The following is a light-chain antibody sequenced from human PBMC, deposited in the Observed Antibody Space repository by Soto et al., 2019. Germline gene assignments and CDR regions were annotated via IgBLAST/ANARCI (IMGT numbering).Light chain of an antibody. J-gene: IGKJ2*01. CDR3: QQYGGSALYT. CDR2: AAS. CDR1: QNISSSY. V-gene: IGKV3-20*01. Sequence: EIVLTQSPGTLSLSPGERATLSCRASQNISSSYLAWYQQKPGQAPRLLIHAASSRATGIPDSFSGSGSGTDFTLTISRLEPEDFAVYYCQQYGGSALYTFGQGTKLEIK.